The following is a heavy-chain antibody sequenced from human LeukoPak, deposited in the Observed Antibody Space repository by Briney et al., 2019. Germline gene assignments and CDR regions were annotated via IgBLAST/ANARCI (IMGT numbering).Heavy chain of an antibody. CDR2: VSGSGGTT. V-gene: IGHV3-23*01. Sequence: GGSLRLSCAASGFIFSSDAMNWVRQAPGKGLDWVSGVSGSGGTTVYADSVKGRFTISRDNSKNTLYLQMNSLRAEDTAVYYCAKARNDFVVVPAVGFDYWGQGTLVTVSS. D-gene: IGHD2-2*01. CDR3: AKARNDFVVVPAVGFDY. J-gene: IGHJ4*02. CDR1: GFIFSSDA.